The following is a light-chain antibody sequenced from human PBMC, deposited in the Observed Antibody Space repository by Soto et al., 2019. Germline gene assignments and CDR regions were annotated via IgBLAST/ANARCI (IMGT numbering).Light chain of an antibody. J-gene: IGLJ2*01. CDR1: SSDVGSSNL. Sequence: QSVLTQPASVSGSPGQSITISCTATSSDVGSSNLVSWYQQNSGKAPKLMIYEGSKRPSGVSNRFSGSKSGNTASLTISGLQAEDEADYYCCSYAGSSTAVIFGGGTKLTVL. CDR3: CSYAGSSTAVI. CDR2: EGS. V-gene: IGLV2-23*01.